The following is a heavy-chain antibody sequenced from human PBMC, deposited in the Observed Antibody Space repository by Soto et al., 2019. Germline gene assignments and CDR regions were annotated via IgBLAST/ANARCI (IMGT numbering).Heavy chain of an antibody. CDR3: AKSGWEQWLVDY. Sequence: GGSLRLSCAASGFTFSSYGMYWVRQAPGKGLEWVAVISYDGSNKYYADSVKGRFTISRDNSKNTLYLQMNSLRAEDTAVYYCAKSGWEQWLVDYWGQGTLVTVSS. CDR2: ISYDGSNK. CDR1: GFTFSSYG. V-gene: IGHV3-30*18. D-gene: IGHD6-19*01. J-gene: IGHJ4*02.